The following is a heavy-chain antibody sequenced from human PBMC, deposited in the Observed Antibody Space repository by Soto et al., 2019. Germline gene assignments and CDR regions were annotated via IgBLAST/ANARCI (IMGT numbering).Heavy chain of an antibody. D-gene: IGHD4-17*01. CDR3: ATLIYGDYYYYGMDV. J-gene: IGHJ6*02. V-gene: IGHV3-21*01. CDR1: GFTFSSYS. Sequence: EVQLVESGGGLVKPGGSLRLSCAASGFTFSSYSMNWVRQDPGKGLEWVSSISSSSSYIYYADSVKGRFTISRDNAKNSLYLQMNSLRAEDTAVYYCATLIYGDYYYYGMDVWCQGTTVTVSS. CDR2: ISSSSSYI.